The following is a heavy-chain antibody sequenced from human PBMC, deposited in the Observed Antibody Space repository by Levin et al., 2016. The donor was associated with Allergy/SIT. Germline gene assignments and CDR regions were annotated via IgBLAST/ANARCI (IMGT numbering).Heavy chain of an antibody. CDR2: IRYDGSNK. CDR3: AKDPSTYYDFWSGQAALTYGMDV. D-gene: IGHD3-3*01. Sequence: GGSLRLSCAASGFTFSSYGMHWVRQAPGKGLEWVAFIRYDGSNKYYADSVKGRFTISRDNSKNTLYLQMNSLRAEDTAVYYCAKDPSTYYDFWSGQAALTYGMDVWGQGTTVTVSS. J-gene: IGHJ6*02. V-gene: IGHV3-30*02. CDR1: GFTFSSYG.